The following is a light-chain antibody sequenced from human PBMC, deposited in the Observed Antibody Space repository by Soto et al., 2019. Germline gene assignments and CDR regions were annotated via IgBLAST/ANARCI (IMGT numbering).Light chain of an antibody. V-gene: IGKV3-15*01. CDR3: QQYNNWPMYT. CDR2: GAS. J-gene: IGKJ2*01. Sequence: EIVMTQSPATLSLSPGERASLSCRASQSIRSNLAWYQHKRGQAPRLLIYGASARATGIPDRFSGSGSGTEFTLTISSLQSEDFAIYYCQQYNNWPMYTFGQGTNLEIK. CDR1: QSIRSN.